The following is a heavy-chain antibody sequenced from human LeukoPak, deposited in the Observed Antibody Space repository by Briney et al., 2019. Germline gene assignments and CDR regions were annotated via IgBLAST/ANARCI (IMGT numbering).Heavy chain of an antibody. CDR3: PNDIAPLSPHDAFDI. V-gene: IGHV3-48*01. Sequence: GVSLRLSCAASGFTFSSYSMNWVRQAPGKGLEWVSYITRSSSARYYAHSVKGRFTTSRDNAKNSLYLQMNSLRAKYRPVYYCPNDIAPLSPHDAFDIWGQATMVTVSS. CDR2: ITRSSSAR. CDR1: GFTFSSYS. D-gene: IGHD3-9*01. J-gene: IGHJ3*02.